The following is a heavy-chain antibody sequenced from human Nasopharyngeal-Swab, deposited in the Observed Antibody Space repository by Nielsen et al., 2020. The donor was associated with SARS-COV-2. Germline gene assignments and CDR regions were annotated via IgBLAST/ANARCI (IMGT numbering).Heavy chain of an antibody. Sequence: IRQPPGKGLEWSGEINQSGSTNYNPSLKSRVTISVDTSKNQFSLKLSSVTAADTAVYYCARSHGYYDYVWGSYRHNYYYYYMDVWGKGTTVTVSS. J-gene: IGHJ6*03. CDR3: ARSHGYYDYVWGSYRHNYYYYYMDV. D-gene: IGHD3-16*02. CDR2: INQSGST. V-gene: IGHV4-34*01.